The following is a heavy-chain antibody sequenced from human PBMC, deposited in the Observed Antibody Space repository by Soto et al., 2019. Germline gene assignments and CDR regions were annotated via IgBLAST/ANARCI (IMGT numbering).Heavy chain of an antibody. CDR3: ARGGFIVGAVAGTDDAFDI. CDR1: GYTFTSYY. Sequence: HVQLVQSGPEVKKPGASVKVSCKASGYTFTSYYLHWMRHAPGQGPEWMGKINPSTGSTTYSQKVQARVPMPVDTSTGAVYMELSSLRSEDTAVYYCARGGFIVGAVAGTDDAFDIWGHGTMVTVSS. J-gene: IGHJ3*02. D-gene: IGHD2-15*01. CDR2: INPSTGST. V-gene: IGHV1-46*01.